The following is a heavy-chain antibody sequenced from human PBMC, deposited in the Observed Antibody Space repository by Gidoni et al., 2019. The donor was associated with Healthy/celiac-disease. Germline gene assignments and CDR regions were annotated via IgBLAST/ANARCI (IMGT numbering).Heavy chain of an antibody. Sequence: VEPAQSGGGGKKTAGSVWVSRKGAGYILPSSRISWVRQMPGKGLEWMGRIYPSDSDTNYSPSFQGHVTISADKSISTAYLQWSSLKASDTAMYYCARHGSELMACKGGGMDVWGQGTTVTVSS. J-gene: IGHJ6*02. CDR1: GYILPSSR. D-gene: IGHD1-26*01. CDR3: ARHGSELMACKGGGMDV. V-gene: IGHV5-10-1*01. CDR2: IYPSDSDT.